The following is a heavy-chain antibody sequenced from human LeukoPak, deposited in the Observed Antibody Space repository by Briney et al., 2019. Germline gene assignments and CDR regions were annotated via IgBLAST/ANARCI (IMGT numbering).Heavy chain of an antibody. J-gene: IGHJ4*02. D-gene: IGHD3-9*01. Sequence: PGGSLRLSCAASGFTFSSYAMSWVRQAPGEGLEWVSSIVGSGGPTYYADSVKGRFTISRDNSKNTLYLQMNSLRAEDTAVYYCAKAFYDILTGFPNWGQGTLVTVSS. CDR1: GFTFSSYA. CDR2: IVGSGGPT. V-gene: IGHV3-23*01. CDR3: AKAFYDILTGFPN.